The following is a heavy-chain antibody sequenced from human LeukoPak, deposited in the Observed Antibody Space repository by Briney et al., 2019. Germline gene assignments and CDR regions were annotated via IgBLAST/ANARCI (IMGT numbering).Heavy chain of an antibody. J-gene: IGHJ4*02. CDR2: IIPIFGTA. D-gene: IGHD3-10*01. V-gene: IGHV1-69*13. Sequence: GASVKVSCKASGGTFSSYAISWVRQAPGQGLEWMGGIIPIFGTANYAQKFQGRVTTTADESTSTAYMELSRLRSDDTAVYYCARRDSAGVGYFDYWGQGTLVTVSS. CDR3: ARRDSAGVGYFDY. CDR1: GGTFSSYA.